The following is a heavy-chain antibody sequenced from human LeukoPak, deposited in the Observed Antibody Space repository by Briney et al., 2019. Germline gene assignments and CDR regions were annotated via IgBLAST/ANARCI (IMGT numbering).Heavy chain of an antibody. V-gene: IGHV4-59*08. D-gene: IGHD6-13*01. CDR3: ARTIAAAEWVWFDP. J-gene: IGHJ5*02. Sequence: SETLSLTCTVSSGSLSSYYWNWMRQPPGKGLEWVGHIYSSGNTHYNPSLKSRVTISVDTFKNQFSLKLSSVTAADTAVYYCARTIAAAEWVWFDPWGQGTLVTVSS. CDR1: SGSLSSYY. CDR2: IYSSGNT.